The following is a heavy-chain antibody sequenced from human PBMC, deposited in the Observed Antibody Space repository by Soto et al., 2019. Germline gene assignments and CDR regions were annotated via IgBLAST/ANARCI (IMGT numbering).Heavy chain of an antibody. CDR1: GYTFTNND. V-gene: IGHV1-8*01. Sequence: QVQLVQSGAELKKPGASVRVSCKASGYTFTNNDVTWVRQATGQGLEWMGWMNPGSGDTGYAQKFQGRVTITRDSSIATAYMELSSLRSEDTAIYYCARMASFGSLNWFDPWGQGTLVTVSS. J-gene: IGHJ5*01. D-gene: IGHD5-18*01. CDR3: ARMASFGSLNWFDP. CDR2: MNPGSGDT.